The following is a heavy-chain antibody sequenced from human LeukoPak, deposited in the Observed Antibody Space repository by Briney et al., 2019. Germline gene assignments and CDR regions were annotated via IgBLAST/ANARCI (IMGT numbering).Heavy chain of an antibody. D-gene: IGHD6-19*01. CDR1: GFTFSIYA. Sequence: PGGSLRLSCAASGFTFSIYAMSWVRQAPGKGLEWVSVIYSGGSTYYADSVKGRFTISRDNSKNTLYLQMNSLRAEDTAVYYCAKDFGLRQSVAVAPFDHWGQGTLVTVSS. J-gene: IGHJ4*02. CDR2: IYSGGST. V-gene: IGHV3-53*01. CDR3: AKDFGLRQSVAVAPFDH.